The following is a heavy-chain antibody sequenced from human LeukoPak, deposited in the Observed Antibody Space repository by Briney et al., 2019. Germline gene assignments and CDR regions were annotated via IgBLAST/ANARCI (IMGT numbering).Heavy chain of an antibody. V-gene: IGHV3-23*01. D-gene: IGHD5-24*01. CDR1: GFTFCSYA. J-gene: IGHJ4*02. CDR2: ISGSGGST. Sequence: GGSLRLSCAASGFTFCSYAMSWVRQAPGKGLEWVSAISGSGGSTYYADSVKGRFTISRDNSKNTLYLQMNSLRAEDTAVYYCAAPRKATITRHYFDYWGQGTLVTVSS. CDR3: AAPRKATITRHYFDY.